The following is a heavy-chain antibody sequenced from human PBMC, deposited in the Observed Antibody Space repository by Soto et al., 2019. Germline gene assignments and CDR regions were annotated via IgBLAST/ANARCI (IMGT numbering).Heavy chain of an antibody. V-gene: IGHV3-48*02. CDR1: GFTFSSYS. CDR2: ISSSSSTI. J-gene: IGHJ4*02. CDR3: AREGVLRYFDWLSPKEFDY. Sequence: GGSLRLSCAASGFTFSSYSMNWVRQAPGKGLEWVSYISSSSSTIYYADSVKGRFTISRDNAKNSLYLQMNSLRDEDTTVYYCAREGVLRYFDWLSPKEFDYWGQGTLVTVSS. D-gene: IGHD3-9*01.